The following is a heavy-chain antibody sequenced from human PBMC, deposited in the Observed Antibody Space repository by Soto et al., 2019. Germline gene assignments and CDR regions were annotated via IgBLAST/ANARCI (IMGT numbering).Heavy chain of an antibody. Sequence: ASVKVSCKASGYTFTSYDINWVRQATGQGLEWMGWMNPNSGNTGYAQKFQGRVTMTRNTSISTAYMELSSLRSEDTAVCYCATSRVSSGWFHDAFDIWGQGTMVTVSS. V-gene: IGHV1-8*01. D-gene: IGHD6-19*01. CDR2: MNPNSGNT. CDR3: ATSRVSSGWFHDAFDI. CDR1: GYTFTSYD. J-gene: IGHJ3*02.